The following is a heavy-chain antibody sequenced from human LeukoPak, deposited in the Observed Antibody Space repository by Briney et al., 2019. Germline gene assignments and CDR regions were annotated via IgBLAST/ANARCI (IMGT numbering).Heavy chain of an antibody. Sequence: HPGGSLRLSCAASGFTVSSNYMTWVRQAPGKGLEWVSVIYSGGSTYYADSVKGRFTISRDNSKNTVYLQMNSLRVEDMAVYYCARGSGWYRPIDYWGQGTLVTVSS. CDR2: IYSGGST. D-gene: IGHD6-19*01. V-gene: IGHV3-66*02. CDR3: ARGSGWYRPIDY. CDR1: GFTVSSNY. J-gene: IGHJ4*02.